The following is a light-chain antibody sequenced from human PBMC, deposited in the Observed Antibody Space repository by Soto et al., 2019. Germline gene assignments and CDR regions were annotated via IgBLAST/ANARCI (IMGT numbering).Light chain of an antibody. V-gene: IGKV3-20*01. Sequence: EIVLTQSPGTLSLSPGERATLSCRASQSVSSSYLAWYQQKPGQAPRLLIYGASGRATGIPDRFSGSGSGTDFTLTIGRLEPADFAVYYCQQYGSSPPFTFGPGTKVDIK. CDR1: QSVSSSY. CDR3: QQYGSSPPFT. CDR2: GAS. J-gene: IGKJ3*01.